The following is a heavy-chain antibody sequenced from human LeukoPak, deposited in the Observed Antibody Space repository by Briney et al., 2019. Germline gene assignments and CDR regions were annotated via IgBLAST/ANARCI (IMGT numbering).Heavy chain of an antibody. CDR1: GFTFSSYG. V-gene: IGHV3-NL1*01. CDR3: AKGQELDDGVFDS. Sequence: GGSLRLSCAASGFTFSSYGLHWVRQAPGKGLEWVSSIHSNGDTTYNADSVKGRFTISRDNSKNTLYLQMNSLRVEDTAIYYCAKGQELDDGVFDSWGQGTLVTVPS. CDR2: IHSNGDTT. J-gene: IGHJ4*02. D-gene: IGHD1-1*01.